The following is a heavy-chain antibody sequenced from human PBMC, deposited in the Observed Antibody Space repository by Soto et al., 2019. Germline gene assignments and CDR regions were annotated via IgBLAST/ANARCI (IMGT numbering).Heavy chain of an antibody. CDR3: ARDGATIPNYYGMDV. CDR2: IYSGGST. J-gene: IGHJ6*02. Sequence: PGGSLRLSCAASGFTVSSNYMSWVRQAPGKGLEWVSVIYSGGSTYYADSVKGRFTISRDNSKNTLYLQMNSLRAEDTAVYYCARDGATIPNYYGMDVWGQGTTVTVSS. D-gene: IGHD5-12*01. V-gene: IGHV3-53*01. CDR1: GFTVSSNY.